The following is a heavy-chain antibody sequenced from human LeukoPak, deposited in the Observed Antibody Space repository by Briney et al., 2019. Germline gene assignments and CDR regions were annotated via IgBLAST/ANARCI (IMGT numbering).Heavy chain of an antibody. J-gene: IGHJ6*02. CDR3: ARDAKPFWSGYPYYYGMDV. D-gene: IGHD3-3*01. Sequence: GGSLRLSCAASGFTFSSYAMSWVRQAPGKGLEWVSGISGSGGSTYYADSVKGRFTISRDNSKNTLYLQMNSLRAEDTAVYYCARDAKPFWSGYPYYYGMDVWGQGTTVTVSS. CDR2: ISGSGGST. CDR1: GFTFSSYA. V-gene: IGHV3-23*01.